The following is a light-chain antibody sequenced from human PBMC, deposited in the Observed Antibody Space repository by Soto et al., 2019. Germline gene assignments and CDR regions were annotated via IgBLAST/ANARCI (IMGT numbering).Light chain of an antibody. CDR1: QSFSSTF. Sequence: EILLTQSPASLSLSPGDRATLSCRASQSFSSTFFAWYQQTPGQAPRLLIYGASSRATVIPDRISGSGAGTYFPLTISRLEPEYFAVYCCQQYASSVTFGQGTKVEIK. J-gene: IGKJ1*01. CDR2: GAS. CDR3: QQYASSVT. V-gene: IGKV3-20*01.